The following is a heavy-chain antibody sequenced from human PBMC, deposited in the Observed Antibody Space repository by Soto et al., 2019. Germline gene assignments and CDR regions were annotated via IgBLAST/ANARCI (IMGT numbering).Heavy chain of an antibody. D-gene: IGHD3-3*01. V-gene: IGHV3-49*04. CDR3: TRDTIFGVVIIQPFDY. Sequence: CMRLSCTASGFSFGDYAITWVRQATGKGLEWVGFIRSKAYGGTTEYAASVKGRFTISRDDSKSIAYLQMNSLKTEDTAVYYCTRDTIFGVVIIQPFDYWGQGTLGTVSS. J-gene: IGHJ4*01. CDR2: IRSKAYGGTT. CDR1: GFSFGDYA.